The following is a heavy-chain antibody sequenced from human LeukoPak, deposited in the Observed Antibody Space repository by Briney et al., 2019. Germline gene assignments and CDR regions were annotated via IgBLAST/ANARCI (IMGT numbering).Heavy chain of an antibody. V-gene: IGHV2-70*04. D-gene: IGHD4-23*01. Sequence: SGPALVKPTQTLTLTCTFSGFSLSTNGMRVSWIRQPPGKALEWLARIDCDDDKFYSTSLKTRLTISKDTSKNQVVLTMTNMDPVDAATYYCARSSSGGKDFDYWGQGTLVTVSS. CDR1: GFSLSTNGMR. CDR2: IDCDDDK. J-gene: IGHJ4*02. CDR3: ARSSSGGKDFDY.